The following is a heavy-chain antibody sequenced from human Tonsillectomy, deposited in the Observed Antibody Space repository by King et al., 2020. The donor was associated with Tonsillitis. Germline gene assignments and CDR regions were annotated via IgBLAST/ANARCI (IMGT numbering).Heavy chain of an antibody. V-gene: IGHV3-15*01. CDR2: IKSKTDGGTT. CDR1: GFIFRNAR. Sequence: VQLVESGGGLVKPGGSLRLSCAASGFIFRNARMSWVRQAPGKGLEWGGRIKSKTDGGTTDYAAPVKGRFTISRDDSKNTLYLQMNSLKTEDTAVYYCTTGIFGYYFDYWGQGTLVTVSS. D-gene: IGHD3-10*01. J-gene: IGHJ4*02. CDR3: TTGIFGYYFDY.